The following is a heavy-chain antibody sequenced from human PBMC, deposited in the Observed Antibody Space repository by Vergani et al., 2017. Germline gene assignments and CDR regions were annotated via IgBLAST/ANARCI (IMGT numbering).Heavy chain of an antibody. D-gene: IGHD6-19*01. Sequence: EVRLLESGGGLVQPGGSLRLSCVGSGFTFIMHAMSWVRQAPGKGLEWVSTLSASDRRTHYADSVKGRFTISRDNSKNTLFLHMNSLRPEDTAVYYCAKVGRSEVAGTFGAFDIWGQGTMVTVSS. CDR3: AKVGRSEVAGTFGAFDI. V-gene: IGHV3-23*01. CDR2: LSASDRRT. CDR1: GFTFIMHA. J-gene: IGHJ3*02.